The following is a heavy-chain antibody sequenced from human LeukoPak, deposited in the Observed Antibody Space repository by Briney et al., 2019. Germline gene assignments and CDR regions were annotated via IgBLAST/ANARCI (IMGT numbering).Heavy chain of an antibody. Sequence: ASVKVSCKASGYTFTGYYMHWVRQAPGQGLEWMGWINPNSGGTNYAQKFQGRVTMTRDTSISTAYMELSRLRSDDTAVYYCARAPHTMYYYDSSGYLTIQHWGQGTLVTVSS. J-gene: IGHJ1*01. CDR3: ARAPHTMYYYDSSGYLTIQH. CDR1: GYTFTGYY. CDR2: INPNSGGT. D-gene: IGHD3-22*01. V-gene: IGHV1-2*02.